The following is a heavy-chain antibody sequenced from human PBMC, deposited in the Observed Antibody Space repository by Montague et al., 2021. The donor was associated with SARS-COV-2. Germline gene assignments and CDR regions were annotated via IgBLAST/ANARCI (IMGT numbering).Heavy chain of an antibody. J-gene: IGHJ3*02. CDR2: IYYSGSS. Sequence: SETLSLTCTVSGGSISSSSYYWGWIRQPPGMGLVWIGSIYYSGSSYYTPSLRSPVSISVDTSKYPFSLKLSSVTAADTAVYYCARFPTSYYYDSKAAPDTPYGLDIWGQGTMVTVSS. D-gene: IGHD3-22*01. CDR1: GGSISSSSYY. CDR3: ARFPTSYYYDSKAAPDTPYGLDI. V-gene: IGHV4-39*01.